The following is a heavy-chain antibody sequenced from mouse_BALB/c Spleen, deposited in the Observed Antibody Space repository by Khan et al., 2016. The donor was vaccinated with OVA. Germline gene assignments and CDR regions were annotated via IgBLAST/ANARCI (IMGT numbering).Heavy chain of an antibody. CDR1: GFTFSNYG. D-gene: IGHD4-1*01. J-gene: IGHJ3*01. V-gene: IGHV5-6*01. Sequence: EVELVESGGDLVKPGGSLKLSCAASGFTFSNYGMSWVRQIPDKRLEWVATINSDGSYTYYPDSVKGRFTISRNNAKNTLYLEMSSLKSDDTAMYDCASHLTGSFAYWGQGTLVTVFA. CDR2: INSDGSYT. CDR3: ASHLTGSFAY.